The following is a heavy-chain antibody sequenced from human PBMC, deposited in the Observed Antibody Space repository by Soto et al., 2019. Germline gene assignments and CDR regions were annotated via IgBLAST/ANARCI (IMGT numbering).Heavy chain of an antibody. CDR3: ARGWSYGSGANWFDP. CDR1: GYTFTSYD. Sequence: QVQLVQSGAELKKPGASVKVSCKAPGYTFTSYDINWVRQATGQGLEWMGWMNPNSGNTGYAQKFQGRVTMTRNTSISTAYMELRSLRAEDRCVYYCARGWSYGSGANWFDPWGQGTLVTVSS. J-gene: IGHJ5*02. V-gene: IGHV1-8*01. CDR2: MNPNSGNT. D-gene: IGHD3-10*01.